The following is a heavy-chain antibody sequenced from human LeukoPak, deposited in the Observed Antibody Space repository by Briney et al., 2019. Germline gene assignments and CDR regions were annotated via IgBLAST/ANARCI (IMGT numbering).Heavy chain of an antibody. V-gene: IGHV4-61*02. CDR1: GGSISSGSYY. J-gene: IGHJ4*02. CDR3: ASGRDGYKFIGY. D-gene: IGHD5-24*01. CDR2: IYTSGST. Sequence: SQTLSLTCTVSGGSISSGSYYWSWIRQPAGKGLEWIGRIYTSGSTNYNPSLKSRVTISVDTSKNQFSLKLSPVTAADTAVYYCASGRDGYKFIGYWGQGTLVTVSS.